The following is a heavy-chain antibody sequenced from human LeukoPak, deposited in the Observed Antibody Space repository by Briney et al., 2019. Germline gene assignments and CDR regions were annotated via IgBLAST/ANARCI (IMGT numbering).Heavy chain of an antibody. CDR3: ARELLSGKDYYYYGMDV. CDR2: IWYDGSNK. CDR1: GFTFSSYG. D-gene: IGHD2-21*01. J-gene: IGHJ6*02. Sequence: GRSLRLSCAASGFTFSSYGMHWVRQAPGKGLEWVAVIWYDGSNKYYADSVKGRFTISRDNSKNTLYLQMNSLRAEDTAVYYCARELLSGKDYYYYGMDVWGQGTTVTVSS. V-gene: IGHV3-33*01.